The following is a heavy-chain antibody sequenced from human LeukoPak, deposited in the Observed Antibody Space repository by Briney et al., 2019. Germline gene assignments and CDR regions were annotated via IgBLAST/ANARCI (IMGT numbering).Heavy chain of an antibody. CDR2: ISSSGSTI. J-gene: IGHJ6*02. D-gene: IGHD6-19*01. CDR3: ATYSSGWYYYYYGMDV. Sequence: PGGSLRLSCAASGFTFSSYEMNWVRQAPGKGLEWVSYISSSGSTIYYADSVKGRFTISRDNAKNSLYLQMNSLRAEDTAVYYCATYSSGWYYYYYGMDVWGQGTTVTVSS. V-gene: IGHV3-48*03. CDR1: GFTFSSYE.